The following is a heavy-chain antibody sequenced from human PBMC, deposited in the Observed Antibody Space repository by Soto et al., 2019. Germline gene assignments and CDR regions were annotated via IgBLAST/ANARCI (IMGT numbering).Heavy chain of an antibody. V-gene: IGHV1-69*13. CDR3: ARGDLWFGELVYGY. CDR1: GGTFSSYT. CDR2: IIPIIGTA. D-gene: IGHD3-10*01. Sequence: SVKVSCKASGGTFSSYTISWVRQAPGQGLEWMGGIIPIIGTANYAQKFQGRVTITADASTSTAYMELSRLRSDDTAVYYCARGDLWFGELVYGYWGQGTLVTVSS. J-gene: IGHJ4*02.